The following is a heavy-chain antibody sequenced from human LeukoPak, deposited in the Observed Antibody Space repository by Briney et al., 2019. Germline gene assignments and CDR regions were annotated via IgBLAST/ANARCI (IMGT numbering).Heavy chain of an antibody. J-gene: IGHJ3*02. D-gene: IGHD3-10*01. CDR1: GFTFSSYG. Sequence: GGSLRLSCAASGFTFSSYGMHWVRQAPGKGLEWVAVISYDGSNKYYADSVKGRFTISRDNCKNTLYLQMNSLRAEDTAVYYCAKDRNYLHAFDIWGQGTMVTVSS. CDR2: ISYDGSNK. CDR3: AKDRNYLHAFDI. V-gene: IGHV3-30*18.